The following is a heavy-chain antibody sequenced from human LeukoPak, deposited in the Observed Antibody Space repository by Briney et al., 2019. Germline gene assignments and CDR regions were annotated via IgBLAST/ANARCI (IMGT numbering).Heavy chain of an antibody. CDR1: GFTFSSYS. V-gene: IGHV3-48*01. D-gene: IGHD4-23*01. CDR2: ISSSSSTI. CDR3: SRDSGGNSYYGFDI. J-gene: IGHJ3*02. Sequence: GGSLRLSCAASGFTFSSYSMNWVRQAPGKGLEWVSYISSSSSTIYYADSVKGRFTISRDNAKNSMYMQMNSLRAEDTAVYFCSRDSGGNSYYGFDIWGQGTMVTVSS.